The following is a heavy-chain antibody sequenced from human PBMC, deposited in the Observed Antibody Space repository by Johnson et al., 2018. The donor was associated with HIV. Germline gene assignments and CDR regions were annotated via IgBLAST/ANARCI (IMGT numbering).Heavy chain of an antibody. CDR2: IWFDGTAK. CDR1: GFTFSSYG. V-gene: IGHV3-33*06. Sequence: QVQLVESGGGVVQPGRSLRLSCAASGFTFSSYGMHWVRRAPDKGLEWLAFIWFDGTAKYYSDSVKGRFSISRDNSKNTVFLQMNGLRPEDTAVYYCAKVLSPRPWGDDAFDSWGQGTMVTVSS. D-gene: IGHD3-16*02. J-gene: IGHJ3*02. CDR3: AKVLSPRPWGDDAFDS.